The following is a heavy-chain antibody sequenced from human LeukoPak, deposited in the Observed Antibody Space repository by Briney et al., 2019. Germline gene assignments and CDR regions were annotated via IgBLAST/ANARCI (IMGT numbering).Heavy chain of an antibody. CDR2: IYPGDSDT. J-gene: IGHJ4*02. Sequence: PGESLKISCKGSGYSFTSYWIGWVRQMPGKGLEWLGIIYPGDSDTRYSPSFQGQVTISADKSISTAYLQWSSLKASDTAMYYCARLVGYCSSNSCYTPFDYWGQGTLVTVSS. CDR1: GYSFTSYW. V-gene: IGHV5-51*01. D-gene: IGHD2-2*02. CDR3: ARLVGYCSSNSCYTPFDY.